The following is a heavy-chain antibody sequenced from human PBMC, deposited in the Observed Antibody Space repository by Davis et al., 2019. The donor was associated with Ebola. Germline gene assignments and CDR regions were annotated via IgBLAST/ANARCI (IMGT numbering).Heavy chain of an antibody. CDR3: AKDFYCSGGSCYLYGMDV. CDR1: GFTFSSYG. V-gene: IGHV3-23*01. Sequence: GGSLRLSCAASGFTFSSYGMHWVRQAPGKGLEWVSAISGSGGSTYYADSVKGRFTISRDNSKNTLYLQMKSLRAEDTAVYYCAKDFYCSGGSCYLYGMDVWGQGTTVTVSS. CDR2: ISGSGGST. J-gene: IGHJ6*02. D-gene: IGHD2-15*01.